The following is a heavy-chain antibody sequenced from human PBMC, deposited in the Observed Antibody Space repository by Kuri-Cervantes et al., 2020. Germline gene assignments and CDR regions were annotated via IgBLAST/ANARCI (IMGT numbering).Heavy chain of an antibody. CDR1: GFSFDDYA. D-gene: IGHD2-8*02. J-gene: IGHJ6*04. CDR2: IFLDGSGT. V-gene: IGHV3-9*01. CDR3: VKDLTPGGADV. Sequence: GGSLRLSCAASGFSFDDYAMHWVRQAPGRGLEWVAGIFLDGSGTGYADSVKGRFTISRDSAKDSLFLQMNGLKSDDTASYYCVKDLTPGGADVWGMGTTVTVSS.